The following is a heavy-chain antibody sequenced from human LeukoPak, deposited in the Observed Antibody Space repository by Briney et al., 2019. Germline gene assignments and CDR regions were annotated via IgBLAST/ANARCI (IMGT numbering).Heavy chain of an antibody. J-gene: IGHJ4*02. D-gene: IGHD6-13*01. CDR1: GFTFNTHA. CDR3: AKHPGEQQLLPLDY. Sequence: GGSLRLSCAASGFTFNTHAVNWVRQAPGKGLEWVSSITGSGDHTYYADSVKGRFTISRDTSKNTLYLQMNSLRAEDTAIYYCAKHPGEQQLLPLDYWGQGTLVTVSS. V-gene: IGHV3-23*01. CDR2: ITGSGDHT.